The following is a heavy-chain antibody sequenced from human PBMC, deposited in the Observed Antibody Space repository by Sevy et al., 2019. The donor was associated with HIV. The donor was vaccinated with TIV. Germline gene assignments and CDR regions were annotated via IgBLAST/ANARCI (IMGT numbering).Heavy chain of an antibody. V-gene: IGHV5-51*01. J-gene: IGHJ3*02. D-gene: IGHD2-2*01. CDR3: ARLREKYCSSTSCLDAFDI. CDR2: IYPGDSDT. CDR1: GYSFTSYW. Sequence: GESLKISCKGSGYSFTSYWIGWVRQMPGKGLEWMGIIYPGDSDTRYSLSFQGQVTISADKSISTAYLQWSSLKASDTAMYYCARLREKYCSSTSCLDAFDIWGQGTMVTVSS.